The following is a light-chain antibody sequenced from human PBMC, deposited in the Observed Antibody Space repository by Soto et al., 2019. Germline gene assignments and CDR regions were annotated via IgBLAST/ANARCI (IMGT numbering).Light chain of an antibody. CDR1: QSVDSF. J-gene: IGKJ4*01. CDR3: QQVSSFPLT. V-gene: IGKV3-11*01. Sequence: EIVLTQSPASLSLSPGERATLSCRASQSVDSFLAWYQQKPGRTPRLLIYDTSIRATGIPARFSGSGSGTDFTLTISRLEPEDFATYFCQQVSSFPLTFGGGTKVEIK. CDR2: DTS.